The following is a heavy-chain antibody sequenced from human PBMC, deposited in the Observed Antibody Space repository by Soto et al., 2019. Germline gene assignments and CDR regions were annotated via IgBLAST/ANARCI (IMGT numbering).Heavy chain of an antibody. D-gene: IGHD3-10*01. CDR2: IRSKAYGGTT. CDR1: GFTFGDYA. J-gene: IGHJ4*02. Sequence: GGSLRLSCTASGFTFGDYAMSWFRQAPGKGLEWVGFIRSKAYGGTTEYAASVKGRFTISRDDSKSIAYLQMNSLKTEDTAVYYCTRVVGYGSGSYYLDYWGQGTLVTVSS. V-gene: IGHV3-49*03. CDR3: TRVVGYGSGSYYLDY.